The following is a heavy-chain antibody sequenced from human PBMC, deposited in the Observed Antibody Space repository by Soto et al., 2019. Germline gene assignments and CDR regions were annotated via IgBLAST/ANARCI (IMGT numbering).Heavy chain of an antibody. CDR3: VRDGTKTLRDWFDP. D-gene: IGHD1-1*01. V-gene: IGHV4-4*07. CDR2: IYATGTT. CDR1: GASTSGFC. J-gene: IGHJ5*02. Sequence: SEPLSLTCTVSGASTSGFCWSWIRKSAGKGLEWIGRIYATGTTDYNPSLKSRVMMSVDTSKKQFSLKLRSVTAADTAVYYCVRDGTKTLRDWFDPWGQGISVTVSS.